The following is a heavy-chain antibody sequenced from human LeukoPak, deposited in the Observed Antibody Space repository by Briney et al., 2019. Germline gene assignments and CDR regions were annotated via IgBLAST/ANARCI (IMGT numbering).Heavy chain of an antibody. CDR1: GFTFSDYW. J-gene: IGHJ3*02. Sequence: GWSLRLSCAASGFTFSDYWMTWVRQAPGKGLEWVANIKPDGSEKYYVDSVRGRFTISRDHAQDSLSLQMNSLRAEDTAVYYCAREATGTTAAFDIWGQGTMVTVSS. CDR2: IKPDGSEK. CDR3: AREATGTTAAFDI. D-gene: IGHD4-11*01. V-gene: IGHV3-7*01.